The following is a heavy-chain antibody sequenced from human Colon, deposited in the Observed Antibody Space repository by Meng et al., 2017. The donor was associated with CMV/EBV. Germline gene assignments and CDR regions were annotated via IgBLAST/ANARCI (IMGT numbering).Heavy chain of an antibody. D-gene: IGHD3-3*01. Sequence: SLKISCAASGFTFDDYVMHWVRQGPGKGLEWVSGISWNGGRVGYADSVKGRFTISRDNAKNSLYLQMNSLRLEDAGFYYCAKDIAMAGLVNGVENWGQGTLVTVSS. J-gene: IGHJ4*02. CDR3: AKDIAMAGLVNGVEN. V-gene: IGHV3-9*01. CDR2: ISWNGGRV. CDR1: GFTFDDYV.